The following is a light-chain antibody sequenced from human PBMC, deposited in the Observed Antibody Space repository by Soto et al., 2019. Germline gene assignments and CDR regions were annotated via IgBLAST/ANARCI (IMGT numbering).Light chain of an antibody. Sequence: DIQMTQSPSSLSASVGDRVTITCQASHDISIYLNWYQQRPGKAPQLLIYAASSLQSGVSSRFSGSGSGTNFTLTVISLQPEDFAIYYCQQSSFTGYTFGQGTKLDMK. CDR1: HDISIY. J-gene: IGKJ2*01. CDR3: QQSSFTGYT. CDR2: AAS. V-gene: IGKV1-39*01.